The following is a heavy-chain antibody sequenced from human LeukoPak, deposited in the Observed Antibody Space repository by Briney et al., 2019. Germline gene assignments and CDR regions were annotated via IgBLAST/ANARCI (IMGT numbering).Heavy chain of an antibody. Sequence: QPGGSLRLSCAASRFTFSSYAMTWVRQAPGKGLEWVSSISANGGNTYYADSVKGRFTISRDNSKNTLYLQMNSLRDDDTAVYYCARVTGNSATYPIFDYWGQGTLVTVSS. J-gene: IGHJ4*02. D-gene: IGHD1-26*01. V-gene: IGHV3-23*01. CDR2: ISANGGNT. CDR3: ARVTGNSATYPIFDY. CDR1: RFTFSSYA.